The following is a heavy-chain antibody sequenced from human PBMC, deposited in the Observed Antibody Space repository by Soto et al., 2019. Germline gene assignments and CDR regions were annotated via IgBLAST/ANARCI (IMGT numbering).Heavy chain of an antibody. CDR3: AHIVVAGLGYYFDY. Sequence: QITLKESGPTLVKPTQTLTLTCTFSGFSLSSTRMAVGWIRQPPGKALEWHALIYWDDDKRYSPFLKSRLTNTKDTSKNQVVLTMSNMDPVDTARYYCAHIVVAGLGYYFDYWGQGTLVTVSS. D-gene: IGHD6-19*01. CDR1: GFSLSSTRMA. CDR2: IYWDDDK. J-gene: IGHJ4*02. V-gene: IGHV2-5*02.